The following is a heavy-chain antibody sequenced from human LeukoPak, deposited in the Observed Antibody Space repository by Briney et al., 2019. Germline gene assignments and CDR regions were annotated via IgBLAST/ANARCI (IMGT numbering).Heavy chain of an antibody. CDR1: GFTFSGYSGYT. J-gene: IGHJ4*02. Sequence: GALRLSCAASGFTFSGYSGYTMNWVRQAPGKGLEWVSSISTSSTYIYYADSVKGRFTISRDNAKTSLYLQMNSLRAEDTAVYYCARATDYFDYWGQGTLVTVSS. CDR3: ARATDYFDY. V-gene: IGHV3-21*01. CDR2: ISTSSTYI.